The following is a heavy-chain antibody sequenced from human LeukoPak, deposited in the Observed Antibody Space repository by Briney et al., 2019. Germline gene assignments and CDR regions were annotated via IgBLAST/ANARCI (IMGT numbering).Heavy chain of an antibody. CDR2: IWSDGTNK. CDR1: GFTFSHYG. D-gene: IGHD4-11*01. CDR3: AKDAQRGFDYSNSLEY. J-gene: IGHJ4*02. V-gene: IGHV3-33*06. Sequence: GWSLRLSCAAAGFTFSHYGMHWVRQAPGRGLEWVAVIWSDGTNKYYAESVKGRFTISRDDSGNTVYLQMNSLRPEDTGVYYCAKDAQRGFDYSNSLEYWGQGTPVTVST.